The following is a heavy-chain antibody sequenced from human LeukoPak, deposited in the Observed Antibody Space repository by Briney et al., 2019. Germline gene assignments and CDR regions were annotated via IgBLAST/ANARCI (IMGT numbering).Heavy chain of an antibody. CDR2: IYYSGST. V-gene: IGHV4-39*01. D-gene: IGHD1-26*01. CDR1: GDSITTSSYY. J-gene: IGHJ4*02. Sequence: SETLSLTCTVSGDSITTSSYYWGWIRQPPGKGLEWIGNIYYSGSTYYNPSLKSRVTISVDTSKNQFSLKLNSVTAADTAVYYCASRATRAGSVDYWGQGTLVTVSS. CDR3: ASRATRAGSVDY.